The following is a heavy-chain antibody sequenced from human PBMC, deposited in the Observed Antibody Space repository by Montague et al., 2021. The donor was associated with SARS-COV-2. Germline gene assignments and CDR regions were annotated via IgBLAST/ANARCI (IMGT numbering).Heavy chain of an antibody. D-gene: IGHD1-26*01. CDR3: ARIWGATRGDAFDL. Sequence: PPLVKPTQTLTLTCTFSGFSLSTSGMCVSWIRQPPGKALEWLALIDWDDDKYYSTSLKTRLTISKDTSKNQVVLTMTNMDPVDTATYYCARIWGATRGDAFDLWGQGPMVTVSS. V-gene: IGHV2-70*01. CDR1: GFSLSTSGMC. J-gene: IGHJ3*01. CDR2: IDWDDDK.